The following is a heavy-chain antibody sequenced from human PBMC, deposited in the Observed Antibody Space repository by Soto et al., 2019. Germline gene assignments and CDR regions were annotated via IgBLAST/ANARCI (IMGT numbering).Heavy chain of an antibody. J-gene: IGHJ6*02. V-gene: IGHV5-10-1*01. CDR3: ASSLDGDYDYYYYGMDV. CDR2: IDPSDSYT. Sequence: GESLKISCKGSGYSFTSYWISWVRQMPGKGLEWMGRIDPSDSYTNYSPSFQGHVTISADKSISTAYLQWSSLKASDTAMYYCASSLDGDYDYYYYGMDVWGQGTTVTVSS. CDR1: GYSFTSYW. D-gene: IGHD4-17*01.